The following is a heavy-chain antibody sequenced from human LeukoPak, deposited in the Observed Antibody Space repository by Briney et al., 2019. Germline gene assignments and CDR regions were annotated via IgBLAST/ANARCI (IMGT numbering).Heavy chain of an antibody. J-gene: IGHJ3*02. Sequence: GGSLRLSCAAFGFTVSSNYMSWVRQAPGKGLEWVSVIYSGGSTYYADSVKGRFTISRDNSKNTLYLQVNSLRAEDTAVYYCARVPDYGGNSGDAFDIWGQGTMVTVSS. V-gene: IGHV3-66*01. CDR3: ARVPDYGGNSGDAFDI. D-gene: IGHD4-23*01. CDR1: GFTVSSNY. CDR2: IYSGGST.